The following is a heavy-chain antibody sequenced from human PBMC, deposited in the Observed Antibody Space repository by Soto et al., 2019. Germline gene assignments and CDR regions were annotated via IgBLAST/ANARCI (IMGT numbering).Heavy chain of an antibody. J-gene: IGHJ4*02. CDR2: ISSSGSTI. CDR3: ASEEYGGVDY. Sequence: QPGGSLRLSCAASGFTFSSYEMNWVRQAPGKGLEWVSYISSSGSTIYYADSVKGRFTISRDNAKNSLYLQMNSLRAEDTAVYYCASEEYGGVDYWGQGTLVTVSS. D-gene: IGHD4-17*01. V-gene: IGHV3-48*03. CDR1: GFTFSSYE.